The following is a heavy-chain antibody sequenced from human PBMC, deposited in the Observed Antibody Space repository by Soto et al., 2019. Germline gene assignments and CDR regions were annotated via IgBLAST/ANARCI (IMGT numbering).Heavy chain of an antibody. Sequence: GASVKVSCKASGYTFTSYAMHWVRQAPGQRLEWMGWINAGNGNTKYSQKFQGRVTITRDTSASTAYMELRSLRPDDTAMYYCARDNRKELWVEGLNAMDVWGQGTTVTVSS. CDR1: GYTFTSYA. J-gene: IGHJ6*02. CDR2: INAGNGNT. CDR3: ARDNRKELWVEGLNAMDV. V-gene: IGHV1-3*01. D-gene: IGHD3-10*01.